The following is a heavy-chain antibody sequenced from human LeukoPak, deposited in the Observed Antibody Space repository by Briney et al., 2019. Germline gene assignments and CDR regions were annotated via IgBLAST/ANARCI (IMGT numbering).Heavy chain of an antibody. V-gene: IGHV3-11*01. J-gene: IGHJ4*02. CDR1: GFTFSDYY. Sequence: GGSLRLSCAASGFTFSDYYMSWIRQAPGKGLEWVSYISSSGSTIYYADSVKGRFTISRDNAKNSLYLQMNSLRAEDTAVYYCARESHSSGWLYYFDYWGQGTLVTVSS. D-gene: IGHD6-19*01. CDR3: ARESHSSGWLYYFDY. CDR2: ISSSGSTI.